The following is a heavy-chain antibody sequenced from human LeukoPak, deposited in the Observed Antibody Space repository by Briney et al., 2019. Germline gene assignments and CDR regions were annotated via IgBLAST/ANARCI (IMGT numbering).Heavy chain of an antibody. CDR3: ARAIRFLEWLPSFDP. CDR1: GYTFTGYY. Sequence: ASVKVSCRASGYTFTGYYMHWVRQPPGQGLEWMGWINPNSGGTNYAQKFQGRVTMTRDTSISTAYMELSRLRSDDTAVYYCARAIRFLEWLPSFDPWGQGTLVTVCS. V-gene: IGHV1-2*02. CDR2: INPNSGGT. D-gene: IGHD3-3*01. J-gene: IGHJ5*02.